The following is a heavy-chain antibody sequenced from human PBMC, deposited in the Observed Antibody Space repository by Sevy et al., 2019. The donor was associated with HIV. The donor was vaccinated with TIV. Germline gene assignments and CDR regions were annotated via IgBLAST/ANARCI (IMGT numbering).Heavy chain of an antibody. CDR3: ARGGWELLSFDY. V-gene: IGHV3-33*01. CDR2: IWYDGSNK. CDR1: GLTFSSYG. D-gene: IGHD1-26*01. J-gene: IGHJ4*02. Sequence: GGSLRLSCAASGLTFSSYGMHWVRQAPGKGLEWVAVIWYDGSNKYYADSVKGRFTISRDNSKNTLYLQMNSLRAEDTVVYYCARGGWELLSFDYWGQGTLVTVSS.